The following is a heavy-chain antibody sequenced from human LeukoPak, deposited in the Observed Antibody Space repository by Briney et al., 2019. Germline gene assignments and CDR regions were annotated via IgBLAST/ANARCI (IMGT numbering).Heavy chain of an antibody. CDR1: GFTFNNAW. CDR2: IKSKTDGGTT. CDR3: AKDRYSIWYLTIDH. D-gene: IGHD6-13*01. J-gene: IGHJ4*02. Sequence: GGSLRLSCAASGFTFNNAWMSWVRQAPGKGLEWVGRIKSKTDGGTTDYGAPVKGIFTISRDDSKNTLYLQMNSLRAEDTAVYYCAKDRYSIWYLTIDHWGQGTLVTVSS. V-gene: IGHV3-15*01.